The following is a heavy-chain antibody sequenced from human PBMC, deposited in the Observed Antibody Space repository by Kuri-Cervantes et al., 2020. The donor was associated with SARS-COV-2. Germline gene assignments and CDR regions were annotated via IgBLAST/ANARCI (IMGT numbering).Heavy chain of an antibody. D-gene: IGHD6-13*01. CDR2: IIPILHTV. CDR3: ASEQQPVLVCFDP. J-gene: IGHJ5*01. V-gene: IGHV1-69*08. Sequence: SVKVSCKASGEIFSSYTISWVRQAPGQGLECMGGIIPILHTVKYAQKFQGRVTITADTSMRTAYMELTRLRSEDTAVYYCASEQQPVLVCFDPWGQGTLVTDSS. CDR1: GEIFSSYT.